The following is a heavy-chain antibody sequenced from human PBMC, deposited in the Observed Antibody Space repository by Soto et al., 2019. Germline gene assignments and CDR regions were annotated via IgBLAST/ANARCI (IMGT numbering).Heavy chain of an antibody. CDR3: ARGPDSSSWYECWFDP. CDR1: GYTLRPVP. V-gene: IGHV1-24*01. D-gene: IGHD6-13*01. Sequence: ASLTGSGKLSGYTLRPVPSHWVRQAPIKGLEWMGGFDPENDETSYAQKFQGRVTLTEDTSTDTAYLELSSLRSEDTAVYYCARGPDSSSWYECWFDPWGQGPLVTVSS. J-gene: IGHJ5*02. CDR2: FDPENDET.